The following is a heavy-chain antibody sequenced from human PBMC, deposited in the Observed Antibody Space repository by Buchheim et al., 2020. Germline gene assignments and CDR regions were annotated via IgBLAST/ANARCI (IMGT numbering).Heavy chain of an antibody. J-gene: IGHJ5*01. V-gene: IGHV4-61*01. D-gene: IGHD6-13*01. CDR3: AREVHAAWFDS. CDR1: RGSVNSGPYY. CDR2: FSHDGLP. Sequence: QVQLQESGPGLVRPSETLSLTCSVSRGSVNSGPYYWTWIRQFPGEGLEWIGYFSHDGLPNYNPSLKSRVTISVDKSKNQFSLSLNSVTAADTAIYYCAREVHAAWFDSWGQGIL.